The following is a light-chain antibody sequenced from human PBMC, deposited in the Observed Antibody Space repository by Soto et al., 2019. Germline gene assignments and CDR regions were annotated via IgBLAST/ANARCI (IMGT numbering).Light chain of an antibody. CDR3: QQFQRYALT. CDR1: QGISSA. CDR2: DAS. J-gene: IGKJ4*01. Sequence: AIQLTQSPSSLSASVGDRVTITCRASQGISSALAWYQHKPGRAPRLLIYDASSLQSGVSSRFSGSGAGTDVTLTVSRLQPEDFATYYCQQFQRYALTVGGGTKLEIK. V-gene: IGKV1-13*02.